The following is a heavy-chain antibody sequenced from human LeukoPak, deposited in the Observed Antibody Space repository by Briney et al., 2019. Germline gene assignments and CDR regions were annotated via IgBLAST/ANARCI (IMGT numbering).Heavy chain of an antibody. CDR3: AREAVELGDAFDI. V-gene: IGHV3-48*03. Sequence: GGSLRLSCAASGFTFNTYEINWVRQAPGKGLEWVSYISSSGSTIYYADSVKGRFTISRDNAMNSLYLQMNSLRAEDTAVYYCAREAVELGDAFDIWGQGTMVTVSS. CDR1: GFTFNTYE. D-gene: IGHD1-7*01. J-gene: IGHJ3*02. CDR2: ISSSGSTI.